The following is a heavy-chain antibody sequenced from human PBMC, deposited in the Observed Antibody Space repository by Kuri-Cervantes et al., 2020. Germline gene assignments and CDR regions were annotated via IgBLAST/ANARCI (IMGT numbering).Heavy chain of an antibody. V-gene: IGHV3-23*01. Sequence: GGSLRLSCTVSGGSVCSTNYYWSWIRQPPGKGLEWVSVVSGSGGSTYYADSVKGRFTISRDNSKTTLYLQMNSLRVEDTAVYYCVEDSRGVFAFDVWGHGTMVTVSS. D-gene: IGHD2-2*01. CDR3: VEDSRGVFAFDV. J-gene: IGHJ3*01. CDR1: GGSVCSTNYY. CDR2: VSGSGGST.